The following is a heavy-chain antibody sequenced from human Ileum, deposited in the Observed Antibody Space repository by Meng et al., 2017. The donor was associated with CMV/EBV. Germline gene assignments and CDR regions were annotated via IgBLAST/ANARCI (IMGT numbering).Heavy chain of an antibody. V-gene: IGHV3-30-3*01. CDR2: ISYDGSNK. CDR3: ARAFDCSSTSCSGTPQYYYYGMDV. Sequence: SCAASGFTFSSYAMHWVRQAPGKGLEWVAVISYDGSNKYYADSVKGRFTISRDNSKNTLYLQMNSLRAEDTAVYYCARAFDCSSTSCSGTPQYYYYGMDVWGQGTTVTVSS. CDR1: GFTFSSYA. D-gene: IGHD2-2*01. J-gene: IGHJ6*02.